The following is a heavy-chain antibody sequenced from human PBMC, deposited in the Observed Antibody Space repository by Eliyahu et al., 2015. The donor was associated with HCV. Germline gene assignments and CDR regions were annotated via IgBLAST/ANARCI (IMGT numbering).Heavy chain of an antibody. J-gene: IGHJ6*03. Sequence: EVQLVESGGGLVKPGGSLRLSCAAXGFXXXXAWMSWVRQAPGKGLEWIGRIKSKTDGGTTDYAAPVKGRLTISRDDSKSTLYLQMNSLKTEDTAVYYCTTGAPGGFDYYLDVWGQGTTVTVSS. V-gene: IGHV3-15*01. D-gene: IGHD3-10*01. CDR1: GFXXXXAW. CDR2: IKSKTDGGTT. CDR3: TTGAPGGFDYYLDV.